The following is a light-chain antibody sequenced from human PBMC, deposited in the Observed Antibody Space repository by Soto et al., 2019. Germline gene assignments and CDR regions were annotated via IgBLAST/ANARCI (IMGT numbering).Light chain of an antibody. Sequence: EIVLTQSPGTLYLSPGERATLSCRASESISSRYLAWYLQKPGQAPRLLIYGASSRATDIPDRFSGSGSGTDFTLTISRLETEDFAVYYCQQYGDSPMYTVGQGTKLEIK. CDR1: ESISSRY. V-gene: IGKV3-20*01. CDR3: QQYGDSPMYT. J-gene: IGKJ2*01. CDR2: GAS.